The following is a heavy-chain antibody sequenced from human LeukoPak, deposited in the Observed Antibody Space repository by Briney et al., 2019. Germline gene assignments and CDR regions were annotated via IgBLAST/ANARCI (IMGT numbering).Heavy chain of an antibody. J-gene: IGHJ4*02. Sequence: ASVKVSCKASGYTFTSYGISWVRQAPGQGLEWMGWISAYNGNTNYAQKLQGRVTMTTDTSTSTAYMELRSLRSDDTAVYYCARGKVEFYYDSSGYYAGFDYWGQGTLVTVSS. CDR3: ARGKVEFYYDSSGYYAGFDY. D-gene: IGHD3-22*01. CDR2: ISAYNGNT. CDR1: GYTFTSYG. V-gene: IGHV1-18*01.